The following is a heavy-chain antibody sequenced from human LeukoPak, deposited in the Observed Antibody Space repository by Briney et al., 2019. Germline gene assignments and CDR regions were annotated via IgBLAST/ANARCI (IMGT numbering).Heavy chain of an antibody. D-gene: IGHD6-13*01. CDR3: AKAASSSWPSYYYGMDV. CDR1: GFIFSSYS. CDR2: ITGSGGNT. V-gene: IGHV3-23*01. J-gene: IGHJ6*02. Sequence: GSLRLSCAASGFIFSSYSMGWVRQAPGKGLEWVSVITGSGGNTYYADSVKGRFTNSKDNSKNTVYLQMSSLRVDDTAVYYCAKAASSSWPSYYYGMDVWGQGTTVTVSS.